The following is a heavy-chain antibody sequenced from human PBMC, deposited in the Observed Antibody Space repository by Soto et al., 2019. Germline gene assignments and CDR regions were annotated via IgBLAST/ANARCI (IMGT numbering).Heavy chain of an antibody. D-gene: IGHD6-6*01. V-gene: IGHV4-30-4*01. CDR2: IYSSGST. CDR3: THSDYSSSNDY. J-gene: IGHJ4*02. Sequence: SETLSLTCTVSGGSIRGGDFYWTWIRQPPGKGLESIVYIYSSGSTSYNPSVKSRVTISRDTSKNHFSLKLSSVPAADTATYYCTHSDYSSSNDYWGQGTLVTVSS. CDR1: GGSIRGGDFY.